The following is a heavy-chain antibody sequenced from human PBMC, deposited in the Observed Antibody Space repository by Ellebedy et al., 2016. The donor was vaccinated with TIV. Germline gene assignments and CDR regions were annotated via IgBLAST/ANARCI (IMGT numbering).Heavy chain of an antibody. J-gene: IGHJ5*02. Sequence: SETLSLTCTVSGGSISSSSYYWGWIRQPPGKGLEWIGNIYYSGNTYYKPSLKSRVTISMDTSKNQFSLRLTSVTAADTAVYYCARLPVAGHNFFDPWGQGTLVNVSS. CDR2: IYYSGNT. CDR1: GGSISSSSYY. V-gene: IGHV4-39*01. CDR3: ARLPVAGHNFFDP. D-gene: IGHD6-19*01.